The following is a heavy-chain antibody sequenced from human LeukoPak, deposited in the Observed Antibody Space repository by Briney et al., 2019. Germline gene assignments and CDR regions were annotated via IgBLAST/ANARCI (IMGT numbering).Heavy chain of an antibody. CDR1: GGSISSYY. V-gene: IGHV4-38-2*02. CDR2: IYHSGST. Sequence: PSETLSLTCTVSGGSISSYYWGWSRQPPGKGLEWIGSIYHSGSTYYNPSLKSRVTISVDTSKNQFSLKLSSVTAADTAVYYCARVLGYCSGGSCYGYFDYWGQGTLVTVSS. CDR3: ARVLGYCSGGSCYGYFDY. J-gene: IGHJ4*02. D-gene: IGHD2-15*01.